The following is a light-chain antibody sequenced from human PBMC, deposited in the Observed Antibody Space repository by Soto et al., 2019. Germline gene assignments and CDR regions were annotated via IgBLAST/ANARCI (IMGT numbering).Light chain of an antibody. CDR1: SSNIGNNY. Sequence: SVLTQPPSVSAAPGQKVTISCSGSSSNIGNNYVSWYQQLPGTAPKLLIYDNNKRPSGIPDRFSGSKSGTSATLGITGLQTGDEADYYCGTWDSSLSAVAFGGGTKLTVL. CDR3: GTWDSSLSAVA. V-gene: IGLV1-51*01. CDR2: DNN. J-gene: IGLJ2*01.